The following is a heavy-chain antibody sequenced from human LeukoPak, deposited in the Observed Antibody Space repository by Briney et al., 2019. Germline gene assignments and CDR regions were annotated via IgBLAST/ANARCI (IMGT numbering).Heavy chain of an antibody. CDR1: GFTFSSYS. Sequence: GGSLRLSCAASGFTFSSYSMNWVRQAPGKGLEWVSSITSSSSSIYYADSVKGRFTISRDNAKNSLYLQMNSLRAEDTAVYYCARGAIGSFWSGYYVDYWGQGTLVTVSS. D-gene: IGHD3-3*01. CDR2: ITSSSSSI. V-gene: IGHV3-21*01. J-gene: IGHJ4*02. CDR3: ARGAIGSFWSGYYVDY.